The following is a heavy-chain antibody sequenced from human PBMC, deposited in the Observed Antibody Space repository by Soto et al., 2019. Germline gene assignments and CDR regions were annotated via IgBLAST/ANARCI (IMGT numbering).Heavy chain of an antibody. V-gene: IGHV4-34*01. CDR2: VNHSRSP. CDR3: ARETDPYYGSGSYYY. D-gene: IGHD3-10*01. Sequence: QVHLQQWGAGLLKPSETLSLSCAIFGGSSSGYYWSWIRQPPGKGLEWIGEVNHSRSPNYNPSLKSRATISRDTSKNHFSLKLSSVTAADTGVYYCARETDPYYGSGSYYYWGQGTLVTVSS. J-gene: IGHJ4*02. CDR1: GGSSSGYY.